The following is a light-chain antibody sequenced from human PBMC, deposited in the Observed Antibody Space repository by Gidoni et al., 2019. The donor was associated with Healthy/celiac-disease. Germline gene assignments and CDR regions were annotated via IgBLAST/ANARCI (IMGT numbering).Light chain of an antibody. CDR2: SNS. V-gene: IGLV1-44*01. CDR3: ETWVDRLKGLT. J-gene: IGLJ2*01. CDR1: TSNIGSNP. Sequence: QSVLTQPPSASGTPGQTITISCSESTSNIGSNPVNWYQHIPGASPKLLIYSNSQRPSGVPDRLYGSKSGTSAALAISDLQSEDEDDYYCETWVDRLKGLTFGGGTKLTV.